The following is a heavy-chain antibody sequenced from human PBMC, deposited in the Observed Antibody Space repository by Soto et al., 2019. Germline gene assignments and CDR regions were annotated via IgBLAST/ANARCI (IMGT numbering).Heavy chain of an antibody. J-gene: IGHJ4*02. CDR3: ARVAYGSGSLPH. Sequence: GGSLRLSCAASGFTFSSCAMHWVRQAPGKGLEWVAVISYDGSNKYYADSVKGRFTISRDNSKNTLYLQMNSLRAEDTAVYYCARVAYGSGSLPHWGQGTLVTVSS. CDR1: GFTFSSCA. CDR2: ISYDGSNK. V-gene: IGHV3-30-3*01. D-gene: IGHD3-10*01.